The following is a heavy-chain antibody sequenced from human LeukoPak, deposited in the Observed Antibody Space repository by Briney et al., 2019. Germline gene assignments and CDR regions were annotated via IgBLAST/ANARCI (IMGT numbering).Heavy chain of an antibody. Sequence: SETLSLTCTVSGGSISSYYWGWIRQPPGKGLEWIGYIYYSGSTNYNPSLKSRVTISVDTSKNQFSLKLSSVTAADTAVYYCARSVGGDSSGYPPSYWGQGTLVTVSS. J-gene: IGHJ4*02. V-gene: IGHV4-59*01. CDR1: GGSISSYY. D-gene: IGHD3-22*01. CDR2: IYYSGST. CDR3: ARSVGGDSSGYPPSY.